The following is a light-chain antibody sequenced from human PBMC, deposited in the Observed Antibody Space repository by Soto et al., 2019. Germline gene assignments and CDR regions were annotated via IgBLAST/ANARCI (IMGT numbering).Light chain of an antibody. CDR3: ISYAGSDNFV. CDR1: SXDVGGYNY. Sequence: QSALTQPRSASGSPGQSVTISCTGTSXDVGGYNYVSWYQQHPGKAPKLMIYEVSKRPSGVPDRFSGSKSDNTAYLTVSGLQAEDEADYYCISYAGSDNFVFGTGTKVNIL. J-gene: IGLJ1*01. V-gene: IGLV2-8*01. CDR2: EVS.